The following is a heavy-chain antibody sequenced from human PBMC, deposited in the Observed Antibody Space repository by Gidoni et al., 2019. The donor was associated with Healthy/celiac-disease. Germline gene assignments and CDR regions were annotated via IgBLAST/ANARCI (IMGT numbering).Heavy chain of an antibody. CDR1: GGTFSSYA. CDR3: AAGYYDSSGYYHNDPTNDY. V-gene: IGHV1-69*09. D-gene: IGHD3-22*01. J-gene: IGHJ4*02. Sequence: QVQLVQSGAEVKKPGSSVKVSCKASGGTFSSYAIRWVRQAPGQGLEWMGRIIPILGIANYAQKFQGRVTITADKSTSTAYMELSSLRSEDTAVYYCAAGYYDSSGYYHNDPTNDYWGQGTLVTVSS. CDR2: IIPILGIA.